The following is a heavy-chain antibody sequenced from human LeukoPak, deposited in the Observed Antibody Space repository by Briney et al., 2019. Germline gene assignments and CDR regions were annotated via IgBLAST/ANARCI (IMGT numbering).Heavy chain of an antibody. CDR1: GFTFSSYA. Sequence: GGSLRLSYAASGFTFSSYAMSWVRQAPGKGLEWVSAISGSGGSTYYADSVKGRFTISRDNSKNTLYLQMNSLRAEDTAVYYCAGKMVVAATVFDYWGQGTLVTVSS. D-gene: IGHD2-15*01. CDR3: AGKMVVAATVFDY. CDR2: ISGSGGST. V-gene: IGHV3-23*01. J-gene: IGHJ4*02.